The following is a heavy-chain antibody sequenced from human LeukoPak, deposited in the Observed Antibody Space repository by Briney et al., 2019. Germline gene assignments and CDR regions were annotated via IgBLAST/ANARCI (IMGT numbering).Heavy chain of an antibody. CDR2: IKQDGSEK. D-gene: IGHD1-26*01. V-gene: IGHV3-7*01. CDR1: GFTFSSYW. Sequence: GGSLRLPCAASGFTFSSYWMSWVRQAPGKGLEWVGNIKQDGSEKYYVDSVKGRFTISRDNAKNSLYLQMNSLRAEDTAVYYCARGPLQRIVGATSFDYWGQGTLVTVSS. J-gene: IGHJ4*02. CDR3: ARGPLQRIVGATSFDY.